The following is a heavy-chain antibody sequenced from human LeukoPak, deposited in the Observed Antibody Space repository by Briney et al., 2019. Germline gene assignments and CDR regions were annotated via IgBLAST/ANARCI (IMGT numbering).Heavy chain of an antibody. J-gene: IGHJ4*02. CDR2: ISYDGSNK. CDR3: ARELDSSGPGLGY. Sequence: HPGRSLRLSCAASGFTFSSYPMHWVRQAPGKGLEWVAVISYDGSNKYYADSVKGRFTISRDNSKNTLYLQMNSLRAEDTAVYYCARELDSSGPGLGYWGQGTLVTVSS. CDR1: GFTFSSYP. V-gene: IGHV3-30-3*01. D-gene: IGHD3-22*01.